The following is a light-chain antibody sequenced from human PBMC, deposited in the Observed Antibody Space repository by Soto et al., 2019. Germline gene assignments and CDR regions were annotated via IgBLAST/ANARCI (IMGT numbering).Light chain of an antibody. V-gene: IGKV1-9*01. CDR1: QGISTH. CDR2: GAS. Sequence: IQLTQSPASLSASIGDRVTITCRASQGISTHLAWYQQKPGKAPKLLIYGASTLQSGVPSRFIGSGSGTDFTLTISGLQPEDFGTYYCQQLNTYSGAFGPGTKVDSK. J-gene: IGKJ3*01. CDR3: QQLNTYSGA.